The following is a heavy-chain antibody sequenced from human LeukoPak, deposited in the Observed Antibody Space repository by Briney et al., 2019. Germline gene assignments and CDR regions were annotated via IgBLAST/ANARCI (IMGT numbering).Heavy chain of an antibody. J-gene: IGHJ4*02. CDR1: GGTFSSYA. Sequence: ASVKVSCKASGGTFSSYAISWVRQAPGQGLEWMGGIIPIFGTANYAQKFQGRVTITTDESTSTAYMELSSLRSEDTAVYYCARGGRTVTTITPPGYWGQGTLVTVSS. CDR2: IIPIFGTA. CDR3: ARGGRTVTTITPPGY. D-gene: IGHD4-17*01. V-gene: IGHV1-69*05.